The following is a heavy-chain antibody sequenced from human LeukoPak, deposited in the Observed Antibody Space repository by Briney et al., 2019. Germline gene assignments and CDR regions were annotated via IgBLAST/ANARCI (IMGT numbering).Heavy chain of an antibody. D-gene: IGHD3-9*01. V-gene: IGHV3-66*01. Sequence: VQPGGSLGLSCVPSGFTANRKVRGGVRRAPGKGREGVALIYSDDRAFYAYSVKGRFTISRNKSRSTLFLQMSSLKPEDTAIYYCARALAGFEEPRYYYYMDVWGKGTTVTVSS. CDR3: ARALAGFEEPRYYYYMDV. J-gene: IGHJ6*03. CDR1: GFTANRKV. CDR2: IYSDDRA.